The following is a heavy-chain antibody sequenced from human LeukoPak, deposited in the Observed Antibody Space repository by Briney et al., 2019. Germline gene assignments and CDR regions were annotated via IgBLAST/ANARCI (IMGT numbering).Heavy chain of an antibody. CDR2: LYPGVST. V-gene: IGHV4-4*07. Sequence: KPSETLSLTCTVSGGPIYSYYWSWIRQTAGKGLEWIGRLYPGVSTNYNPSLKSRVTMSVDTSKNQFALKLSAVTAADTAVYYCGTLKFYDSTGDSPCHCMDVLSKGTTVTV. J-gene: IGHJ6*03. CDR3: GTLKFYDSTGDSPCHCMDV. CDR1: GGPIYSYY. D-gene: IGHD3-22*01.